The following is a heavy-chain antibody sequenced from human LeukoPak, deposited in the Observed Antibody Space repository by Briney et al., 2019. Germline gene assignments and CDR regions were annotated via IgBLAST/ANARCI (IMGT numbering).Heavy chain of an antibody. V-gene: IGHV4-4*09. J-gene: IGHJ5*02. CDR3: VREVGDWFDP. CDR1: GDSINSNY. CDR2: IYTRGNT. Sequence: SETLSLTCTVSGDSINSNYGSWIRQPPGKGLEWIGYIYTRGNTNYNPSLKRRVTISADTSKNQLSLKVSSVTAADTAVYYCVREVGDWFDPWGQGTLVTVSS.